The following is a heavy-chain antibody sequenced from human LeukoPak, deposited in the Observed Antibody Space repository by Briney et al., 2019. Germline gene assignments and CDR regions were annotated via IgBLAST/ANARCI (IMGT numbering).Heavy chain of an antibody. D-gene: IGHD2-2*01. V-gene: IGHV3-9*01. J-gene: IGHJ4*02. CDR3: AKGVRRYQLLLIAMDY. CDR2: ISWNSGSI. CDR1: GSTFDDYA. Sequence: GGSLRLSCAASGSTFDDYAMHWVRQAPGKGLEWVSGISWNSGSIGYADSVKGRFTISRDNAKNSLYLQMNSLRAEDTALYYCAKGVRRYQLLLIAMDYWGQGTLVTVSS.